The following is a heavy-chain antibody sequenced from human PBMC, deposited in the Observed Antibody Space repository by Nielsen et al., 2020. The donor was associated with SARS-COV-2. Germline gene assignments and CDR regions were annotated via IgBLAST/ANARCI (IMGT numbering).Heavy chain of an antibody. Sequence: SGPTLVKPTQTLTLTCTFSGFSLSTSGVGVGWIRQPPGKALEWLALIYWNDDKRYSPSLKSRLTITKDTSKNQVVLTMTNMDPVDTATYYCARIVATVPSLFDYYYYGMDVWGQGTTVTVSS. CDR2: IYWNDDK. CDR3: ARIVATVPSLFDYYYYGMDV. D-gene: IGHD5-12*01. J-gene: IGHJ6*02. CDR1: GFSLSTSGVG. V-gene: IGHV2-5*01.